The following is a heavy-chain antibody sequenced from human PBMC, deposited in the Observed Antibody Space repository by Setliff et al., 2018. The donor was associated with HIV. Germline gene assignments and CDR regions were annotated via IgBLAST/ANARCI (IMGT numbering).Heavy chain of an antibody. J-gene: IGHJ5*02. CDR2: INDDGNKK. D-gene: IGHD2-8*01. CDR1: GFVFSDFW. V-gene: IGHV3-7*03. CDR3: AALSVRTNPVYGVISTRFDP. Sequence: HPGGSLRLSCAASGFVFSDFWMSWARQAPGKGLEWVANINDDGNKKWYVGSARGRFTISRDNAKNSLFLQMNSLRVDDTAVYYCAALSVRTNPVYGVISTRFDPWGQGSLVTVSS.